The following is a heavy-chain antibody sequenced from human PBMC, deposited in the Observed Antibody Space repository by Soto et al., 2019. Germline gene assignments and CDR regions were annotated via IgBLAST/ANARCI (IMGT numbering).Heavy chain of an antibody. CDR1: GYTFTNYW. J-gene: IGHJ6*02. V-gene: IGHV5-51*01. CDR2: IYPGDSDT. CDR3: AASIFYYGMDV. Sequence: GESLKISCKGSGYTFTNYWIGWVRQMPGKGLEWMGIIYPGDSDTKYNPSFQGQVTISADKSITPTYLQWSSLKASDTAIYYCAASIFYYGMDVWGQGTTVTVSS.